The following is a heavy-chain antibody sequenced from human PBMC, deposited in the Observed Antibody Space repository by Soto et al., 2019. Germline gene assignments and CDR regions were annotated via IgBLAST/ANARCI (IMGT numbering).Heavy chain of an antibody. CDR1: GYTFTASG. V-gene: IGHV1-18*01. CDR3: ARWDDYGASDQYHFDQ. D-gene: IGHD4-17*01. CDR2: TSTYNGHT. Sequence: ASVKVSCKASGYTFTASGISWVRQAPGQGLEWMGWTSTYNGHTEYSPKFLGRVVMTTGTSADTAYLELKSLRPDDAALYYCARWDDYGASDQYHFDQWGQGTLVTVSS. J-gene: IGHJ4*02.